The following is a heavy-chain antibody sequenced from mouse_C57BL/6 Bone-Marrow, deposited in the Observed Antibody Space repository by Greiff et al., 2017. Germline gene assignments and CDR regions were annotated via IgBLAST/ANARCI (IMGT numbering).Heavy chain of an antibody. CDR3: ARVGDGFAY. Sequence: VQLQQPGAELVRPGTSVKLSCKASGYTFPSYWMHWVKQRPGQGLEWIGVIDPSDSYTNYNQKFKGKATLTVDTSSSPAYMQLSSLTSEDSAVYYCARVGDGFAYWGQGTLVTVSA. J-gene: IGHJ3*01. CDR1: GYTFPSYW. V-gene: IGHV1-59*01. CDR2: IDPSDSYT. D-gene: IGHD1-2*01.